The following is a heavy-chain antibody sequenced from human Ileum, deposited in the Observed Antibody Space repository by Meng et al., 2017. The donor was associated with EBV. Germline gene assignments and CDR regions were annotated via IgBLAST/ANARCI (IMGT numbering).Heavy chain of an antibody. V-gene: IGHV4-61*01. CDR3: ARGCDTAMDSG. J-gene: IGHJ4*02. CDR1: GSAFSSSSDY. Sequence: VMQLESGPGLGKPPATLSLTCTVSGSAFSSSSDYWSWVRQPPGKGLEWIGYIYYSGTTNYNPSLESRVTISVDTSKSQFSLKLRSVAASDTAVYYCARGCDTAMDSGWGQGTLVTVSS. D-gene: IGHD5-18*01. CDR2: IYYSGTT.